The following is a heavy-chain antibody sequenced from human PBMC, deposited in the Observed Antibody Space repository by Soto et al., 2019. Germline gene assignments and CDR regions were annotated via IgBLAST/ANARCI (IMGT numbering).Heavy chain of an antibody. J-gene: IGHJ3*02. CDR3: ARDSRSSGKGAFDI. V-gene: IGHV3-30*03. Sequence: QAQLVESGGGVVQPGRSLRLSCAASGFTFNNYAMHWVRQAPGKGLERVAVISNDGSNEYYPDSVKGRFTISRDNSKNTLYLEMNGLRAEDTAVYHCARDSRSSGKGAFDIWGQGTMVTVSS. CDR2: ISNDGSNE. D-gene: IGHD3-10*01. CDR1: GFTFNNYA.